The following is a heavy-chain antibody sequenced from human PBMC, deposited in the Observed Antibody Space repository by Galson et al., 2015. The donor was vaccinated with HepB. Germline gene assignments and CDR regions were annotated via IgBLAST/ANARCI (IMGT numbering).Heavy chain of an antibody. Sequence: SLRLSCAASGFTFSSYAMHWVRQATGKGLEWVSAIGTAGDTYYPASVKGRFTISRENAKNSLYLQMNSLRAGDTAVYYCARAEKYCRSTSWYDYYYGIDVWGQGTTVTVSS. V-gene: IGHV3-13*01. CDR1: GFTFSSYA. CDR2: IGTAGDT. CDR3: ARAEKYCRSTSWYDYYYGIDV. J-gene: IGHJ6*02. D-gene: IGHD2-2*01.